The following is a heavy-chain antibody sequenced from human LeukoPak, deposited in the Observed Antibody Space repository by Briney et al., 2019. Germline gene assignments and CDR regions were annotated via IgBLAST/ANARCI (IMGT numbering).Heavy chain of an antibody. J-gene: IGHJ5*02. V-gene: IGHV1-69*01. CDR2: IIPIFGTA. CDR1: GFPFSTYA. CDR3: ARGDSSGDNNWFDP. Sequence: GGSLRLSCAASGFPFSTYAMGWVRQAPGQGLEWMGGIIPIFGTANYAQKFQGRVTITADESTSTAYMELSSLRSEDTAVYYCARGDSSGDNNWFDPWGQGTLVTVSS. D-gene: IGHD3-22*01.